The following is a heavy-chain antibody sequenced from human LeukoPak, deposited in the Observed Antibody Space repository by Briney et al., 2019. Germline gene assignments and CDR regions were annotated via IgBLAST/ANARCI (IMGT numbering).Heavy chain of an antibody. CDR3: VNQCSGGSCPEY. J-gene: IGHJ4*02. CDR1: GFTFSNYW. CDR2: VGQDGSVT. V-gene: IGHV3-7*01. Sequence: GGSLRLSCAASGFTFSNYWMTWVRQAPGKGLEWVGNVGQDGSVTNYVDSVKGRFTISRDNGKNSVYLQMNSLRAEDTGFYYCVNQCSGGSCPEYWGQGTLVTVSS. D-gene: IGHD2-15*01.